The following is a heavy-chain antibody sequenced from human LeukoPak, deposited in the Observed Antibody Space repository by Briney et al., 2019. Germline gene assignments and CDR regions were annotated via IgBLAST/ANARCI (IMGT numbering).Heavy chain of an antibody. J-gene: IGHJ3*02. D-gene: IGHD1-26*01. V-gene: IGHV3-23*01. Sequence: GGSLRLSCAASGFTFSSYAMSWVRQAPGKGLEWVSAISGSGGSTYYADSVKGRFTISRDNSKNSLYLQMNSLRAEDTAVYCCARDRLGRGSYLKAFDIWGQGTMVTVSS. CDR2: ISGSGGST. CDR3: ARDRLGRGSYLKAFDI. CDR1: GFTFSSYA.